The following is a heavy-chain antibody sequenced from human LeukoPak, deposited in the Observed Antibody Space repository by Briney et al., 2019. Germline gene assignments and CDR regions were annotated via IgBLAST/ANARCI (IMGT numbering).Heavy chain of an antibody. J-gene: IGHJ4*02. Sequence: PSETLSLTCAVYGGSFSGYYWSWIRQPPGKGLEWIGEINHSGSTNYNPSLKSRVTISVDTSKNQFSLKLSSVTAADTAVYYCARGRSADESRPYFHYWGQGPLLPVSS. CDR2: INHSGST. CDR1: GGSFSGYY. CDR3: ARGRSADESRPYFHY. D-gene: IGHD3-3*01. V-gene: IGHV4-34*01.